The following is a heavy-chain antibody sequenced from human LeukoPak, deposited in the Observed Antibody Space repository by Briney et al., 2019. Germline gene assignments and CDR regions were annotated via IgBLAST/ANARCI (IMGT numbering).Heavy chain of an antibody. V-gene: IGHV3-53*01. D-gene: IGHD2-15*01. CDR2: IYDGGNT. CDR1: GFTVSNKY. Sequence: PGGSLRLSCAASGFTVSNKYMSWVRQAPGKGLECVSVIYDGGNTYYADSVKGRFTISRDNSKNTLYLQMNSLRAEDTAVYYRARGGASELYYFDYWGRGTLVTVSS. CDR3: ARGGASELYYFDY. J-gene: IGHJ4*02.